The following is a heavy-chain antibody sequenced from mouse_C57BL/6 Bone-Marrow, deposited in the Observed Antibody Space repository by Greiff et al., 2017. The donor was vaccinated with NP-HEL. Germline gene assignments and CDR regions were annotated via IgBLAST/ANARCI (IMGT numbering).Heavy chain of an antibody. V-gene: IGHV5-17*01. D-gene: IGHD3-1*01. CDR2: ISRGSSTI. Sequence: EVQVLEPGGGLVKPGGSLKLSCAASGFTFSDYGMHWVRQAPEQGLEWVAYISRGSSTIYYADTVTGRFTISRDNAKNTLFLQMTSLRSEDTAMYYCARRATVVFDYWGQGTTLTVSS. J-gene: IGHJ2*01. CDR3: ARRATVVFDY. CDR1: GFTFSDYG.